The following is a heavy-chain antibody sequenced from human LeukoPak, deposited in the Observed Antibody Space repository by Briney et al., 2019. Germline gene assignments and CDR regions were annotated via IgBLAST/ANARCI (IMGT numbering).Heavy chain of an antibody. CDR1: GYTFTEYY. J-gene: IGHJ5*02. CDR3: VRDIAPIGSWWFDP. V-gene: IGHV1-2*02. Sequence: ASVKVSCKASGYTFTEYYMRWLGQAPGLVFEWMGSINPNSGDTYYSPEFQGRVTLTRDTSIKTAYMEMNSLKSDDTAVYYCVRDIAPIGSWWFDPWGQGTLIIVSS. CDR2: INPNSGDT. D-gene: IGHD2-15*01.